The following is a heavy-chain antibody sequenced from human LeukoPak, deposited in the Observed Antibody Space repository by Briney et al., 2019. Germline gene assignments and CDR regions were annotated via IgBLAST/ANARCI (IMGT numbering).Heavy chain of an antibody. Sequence: GGSLRLSCVASGFTFSSRDWMTWVRQAPGKGLEWVANIKQDGSEKYYVDSVRGRFAISRDNAKNSLYLQMNSLRPEDTAMYYCTGETYYFDHWGQGALVTVSS. V-gene: IGHV3-7*04. CDR3: TGETYYFDH. J-gene: IGHJ4*02. CDR1: GFTFSSRDW. CDR2: IKQDGSEK.